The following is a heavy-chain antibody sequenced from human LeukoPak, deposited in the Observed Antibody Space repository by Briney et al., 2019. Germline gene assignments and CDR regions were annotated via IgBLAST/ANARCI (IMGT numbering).Heavy chain of an antibody. CDR1: GGSISSGDYY. Sequence: SQTLSLTCTVSGGSISSGDYYWSWIRQPPGKGLEWIGYIYYSGSTYYNPSLKSRVTISVDTSKNQFSLKLSSVTAADTAVYYCARDQTYSGSGIYTYFDYWGQGILVTVSS. J-gene: IGHJ4*02. CDR3: ARDQTYSGSGIYTYFDY. V-gene: IGHV4-30-4*08. D-gene: IGHD3-10*01. CDR2: IYYSGST.